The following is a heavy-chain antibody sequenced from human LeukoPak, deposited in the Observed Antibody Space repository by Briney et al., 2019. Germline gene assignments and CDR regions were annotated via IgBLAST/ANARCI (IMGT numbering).Heavy chain of an antibody. CDR1: GYTFTSYG. CDR2: ISAYNGNT. V-gene: IGHV1-18*01. CDR3: ARDWGPLAVPYYYGMDV. Sequence: ASVKVSCKASGYTFTSYGISWVRQAPGQGLEWMGWISAYNGNTNYAQKLQGRVTMTTDTSTSTAYMELRSLRSDDTAVYYCARDWGPLAVPYYYGMDVWGQGTTVTVSS. J-gene: IGHJ6*02. D-gene: IGHD6-19*01.